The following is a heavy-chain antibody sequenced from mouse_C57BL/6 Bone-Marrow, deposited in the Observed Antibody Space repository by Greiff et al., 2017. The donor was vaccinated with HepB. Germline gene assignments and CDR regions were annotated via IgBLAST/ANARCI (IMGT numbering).Heavy chain of an antibody. J-gene: IGHJ2*01. Sequence: QVQLQQPGAELVMPGASVKLSCKASGYTFTSYWMHWVKQRPGQGLEWIGEIDPSDSYTNYNQKFKGKSTLTVDKSSSTAYMQISSLTSEDSAVYYCAREGYGSSRYYFDYWGQGTTLTVSS. V-gene: IGHV1-69*01. CDR3: AREGYGSSRYYFDY. CDR2: IDPSDSYT. D-gene: IGHD1-1*01. CDR1: GYTFTSYW.